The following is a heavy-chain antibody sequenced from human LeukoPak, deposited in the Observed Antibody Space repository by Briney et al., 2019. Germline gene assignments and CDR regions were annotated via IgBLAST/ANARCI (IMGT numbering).Heavy chain of an antibody. V-gene: IGHV3-48*01. CDR2: ISSSSSTI. Sequence: PGGSLRLSCAASGFTFSSYSMNWVRQAPGKGLEWVSYISSSSSTIYYADSVKGRFTISRDNAKNSLYLQMNSLRAEDTAVYYCAREYSSSSAEYFQHWGQGTLVTVSS. CDR1: GFTFSSYS. J-gene: IGHJ1*01. D-gene: IGHD6-6*01. CDR3: AREYSSSSAEYFQH.